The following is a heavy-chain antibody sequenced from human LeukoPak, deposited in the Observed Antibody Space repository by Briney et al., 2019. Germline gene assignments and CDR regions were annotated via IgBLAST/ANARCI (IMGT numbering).Heavy chain of an antibody. CDR3: ARDPSYKGDAFDI. D-gene: IGHD5-24*01. CDR1: GFTFSSHW. CDR2: INGDETST. V-gene: IGHV3-74*01. Sequence: PGGSRRLSCAASGFTFSSHWMHWARQAPGKGLVWVSRINGDETSTAYADSVKGRFTISRDNAKNSLYLQMNSLRAEDTAVYYCARDPSYKGDAFDIWGQGTMVTVSS. J-gene: IGHJ3*02.